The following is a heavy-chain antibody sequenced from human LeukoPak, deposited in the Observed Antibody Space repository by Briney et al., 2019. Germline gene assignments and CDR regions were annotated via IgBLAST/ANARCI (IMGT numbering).Heavy chain of an antibody. CDR1: GGSISSSSYY. D-gene: IGHD3-22*01. J-gene: IGHJ4*02. V-gene: IGHV4-39*01. CDR3: ARHRYYYDSPLDY. Sequence: PSETLSLTCTVSGGSISSSSYYWGWIRQPPGKGLEWIGSIYYSGSTYYNPSLKSRVTISVDTSKNQFSLKLSSVTAADTAVYYSARHRYYYDSPLDYWGQGTLVTVSS. CDR2: IYYSGST.